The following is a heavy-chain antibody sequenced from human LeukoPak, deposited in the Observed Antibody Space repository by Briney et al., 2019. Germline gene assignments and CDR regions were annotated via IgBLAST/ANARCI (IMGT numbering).Heavy chain of an antibody. CDR3: ASLTNNAVATDY. D-gene: IGHD5-12*01. V-gene: IGHV3-7*01. Sequence: GGSLRLSCAASGFTFSSYWMSWVREAPGKGLEWGANIKQDGSEKYYVDSVKVGFTISRDNAKTSLYLQMNSLRAEDTAVYYCASLTNNAVATDYWGQGPLVTVSS. CDR1: GFTFSSYW. CDR2: IKQDGSEK. J-gene: IGHJ4*02.